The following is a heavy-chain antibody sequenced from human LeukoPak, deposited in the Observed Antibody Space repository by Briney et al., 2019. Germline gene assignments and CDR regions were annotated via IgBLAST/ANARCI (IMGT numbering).Heavy chain of an antibody. V-gene: IGHV3-30*18. CDR3: AKGGADGVLDWFDP. CDR1: GFTFSSYG. J-gene: IGHJ5*02. CDR2: ISYDGSNK. Sequence: PGGSLRLSCAASGFTFSSYGMHWVRQAPGKGLEWVAVISYDGSNKYYADSVKGRFTISRDNSKNTLYLQMNSLRAEDTAVYYCAKGGADGVLDWFDPWGQGTLVTVSS. D-gene: IGHD2-2*01.